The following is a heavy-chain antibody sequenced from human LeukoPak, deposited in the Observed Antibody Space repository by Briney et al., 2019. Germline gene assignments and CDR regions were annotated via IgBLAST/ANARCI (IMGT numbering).Heavy chain of an antibody. D-gene: IGHD6-19*01. CDR1: GFIFSQYS. J-gene: IGHJ4*02. V-gene: IGHV3-69-1*01. CDR2: LRSSSET. Sequence: PGGSLRLSCAASGFIFSQYSMNWVRQAPGKGLEWVSHLRSSSETFYADSVKGRFTISRDNAKNSLYLQMNSLRVEDTAFYYCAKDNRRHYTSGPNPDSLHWGQGALVTVSS. CDR3: AKDNRRHYTSGPNPDSLH.